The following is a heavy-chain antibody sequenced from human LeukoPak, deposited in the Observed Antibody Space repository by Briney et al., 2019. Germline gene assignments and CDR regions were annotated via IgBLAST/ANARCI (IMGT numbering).Heavy chain of an antibody. CDR3: ARRYDGSGSDAFDI. CDR2: IYDSGST. D-gene: IGHD3-22*01. J-gene: IGHJ3*02. CDR1: GGSISFYS. V-gene: IGHV4-59*08. Sequence: PSETLSLTCIVSGGSISFYSWSWIRQPPGKGLEWMGCIYDSGSTRYNPSLKSRVTISVDTSKNQFSLKLSSVTAADTAVYYCARRYDGSGSDAFDIWGQGTMVTVSS.